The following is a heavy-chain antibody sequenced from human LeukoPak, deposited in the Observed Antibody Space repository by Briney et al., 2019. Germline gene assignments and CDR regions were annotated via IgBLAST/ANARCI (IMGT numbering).Heavy chain of an antibody. CDR1: GFTFSSYA. D-gene: IGHD2-2*01. J-gene: IGHJ5*02. V-gene: IGHV3-23*01. CDR3: AKLPFSVVPAANNWFDP. Sequence: GGSLRLSCAASGFTFSSYAMSWVRQAPGKGLEWVSAISGSGGSTYYADSVKGRFTISRDNSKNTLYLQMNSLRAEDTAVYYCAKLPFSVVPAANNWFDPWGQGTLVTVSS. CDR2: ISGSGGST.